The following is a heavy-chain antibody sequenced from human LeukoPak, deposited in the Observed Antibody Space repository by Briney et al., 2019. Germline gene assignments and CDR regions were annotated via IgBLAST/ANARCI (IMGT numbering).Heavy chain of an antibody. V-gene: IGHV3-33*01. CDR2: IWYDGSNK. D-gene: IGHD2-15*01. CDR1: GFTFSSYG. Sequence: LSGGSLRLSCAASGFTFSSYGMPWVRQAPGKGLEWVAVIWYDGSNKYYADSVKGRFTISRDNSKNTLYLQMNSLRAEDTAVYYCARGLGYCSGGSCYPFDYWGQGTLVTVSS. J-gene: IGHJ4*02. CDR3: ARGLGYCSGGSCYPFDY.